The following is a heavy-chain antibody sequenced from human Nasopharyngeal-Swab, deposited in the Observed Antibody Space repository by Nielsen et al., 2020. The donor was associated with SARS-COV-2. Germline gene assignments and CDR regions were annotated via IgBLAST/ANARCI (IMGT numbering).Heavy chain of an antibody. CDR2: INPGGGDT. D-gene: IGHD1-1*01. V-gene: IGHV1-46*01. Sequence: ASVKVSCKASGYTFTTYNVHWVRQAPGQGLEWMGRINPGGGDTGYAQKFQGRVTMTRDTSTSTVYMEVSSLRSEDTAVYYCANRRLEGIDVWGQGTTV. J-gene: IGHJ6*02. CDR1: GYTFTTYN. CDR3: ANRRLEGIDV.